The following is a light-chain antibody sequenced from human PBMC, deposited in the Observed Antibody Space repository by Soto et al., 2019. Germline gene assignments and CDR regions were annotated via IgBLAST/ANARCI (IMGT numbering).Light chain of an antibody. Sequence: QSALTQPASVSGSPGQSITISCTGTSSDVGGYNYVSWYQQHPGKAPKLMISEVSNRPSGVSNRFSGSKSANTASLTISGLQAEDEEDYYCSSYTRSSTLVFGGGTKLTVL. J-gene: IGLJ2*01. CDR2: EVS. V-gene: IGLV2-14*01. CDR3: SSYTRSSTLV. CDR1: SSDVGGYNY.